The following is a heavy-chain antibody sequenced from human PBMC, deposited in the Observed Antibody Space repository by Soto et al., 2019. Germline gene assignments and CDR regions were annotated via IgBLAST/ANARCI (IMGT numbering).Heavy chain of an antibody. CDR3: ARDAPSFSSSGVVSHYYGMDL. D-gene: IGHD3-3*01. CDR2: IIPIFATS. J-gene: IGHJ6*02. CDR1: GGTFSSSA. V-gene: IGHV1-69*01. Sequence: QVQLVQSGAEVKKPGSSVRVSCRPSGGTFSSSAFNWVRQAPGQGLEWVGAIIPIFATSHYAQKFQGRVTITANDSTSTAYMDLTSLRSDDTAIYYCARDAPSFSSSGVVSHYYGMDLWGQGTTVTVSS.